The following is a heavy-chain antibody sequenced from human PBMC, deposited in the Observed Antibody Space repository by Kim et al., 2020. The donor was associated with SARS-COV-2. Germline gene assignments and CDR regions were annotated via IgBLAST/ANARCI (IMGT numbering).Heavy chain of an antibody. J-gene: IGHJ6*02. CDR1: GFTFRSHF. CDR3: ARDRYGRDVRETGMDV. D-gene: IGHD3-16*02. V-gene: IGHV3-30*04. CDR2: ISHDGYAP. Sequence: GGSLRLSCVASGFTFRSHFIHWVRQAPGKGLEWVAMISHDGYAPHYGDSVNGRFTISRDNSRNTVYLQMNGLRSEDTALYYCARDRYGRDVRETGMDVWGQGTTVIVSS.